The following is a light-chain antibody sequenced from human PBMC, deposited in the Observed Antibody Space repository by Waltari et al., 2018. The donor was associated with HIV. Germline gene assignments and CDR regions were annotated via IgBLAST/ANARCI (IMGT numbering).Light chain of an antibody. J-gene: IGKJ2*01. CDR3: QQYSTHYA. CDR2: MTS. CDR1: QDIDNW. V-gene: IGKV1-5*03. Sequence: IQMTQSPSNLSASVGDTVILPCRASQDIDNWLAWYHQKPGRAPKLLMSMTSVLESGVPSRFRGSGSGTTFTLTITGLQPDDIGTYFCQQYSTHYAVGQGTRVE.